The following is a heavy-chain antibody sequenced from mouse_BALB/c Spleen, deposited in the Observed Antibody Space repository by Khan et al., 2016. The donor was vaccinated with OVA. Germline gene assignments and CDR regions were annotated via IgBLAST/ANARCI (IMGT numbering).Heavy chain of an antibody. CDR2: IWGGGGT. J-gene: IGHJ4*01. D-gene: IGHD2-14*01. CDR1: GFSLSRYN. V-gene: IGHV2-6-4*01. CDR3: AGAYYRYDGDYARDY. Sequence: QVQLKESGPGLVAPSQTLSITCTVSGFSLSRYNIHWVRQPPGKGLEWLGMIWGGGGTDYNTTLKSRLSISNENSTSQVFLKMNSLQTDDAAMYYCAGAYYRYDGDYARDYWGQGTSVTVSA.